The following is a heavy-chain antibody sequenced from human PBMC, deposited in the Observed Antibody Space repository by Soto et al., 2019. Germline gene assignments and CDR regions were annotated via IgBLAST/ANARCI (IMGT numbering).Heavy chain of an antibody. CDR1: GYTFTSYD. Sequence: ASVKVSCKASGYTFTSYDINWVRQATGQGLEWMGWMNPNSGNTNYAQKLQGRVTMTTDTSTSTAYMELRSLRSDDTAVYYCARDWGGTVTSDYWGQGTLVTVSS. CDR3: ARDWGGTVTSDY. J-gene: IGHJ4*02. CDR2: MNPNSGNT. D-gene: IGHD4-17*01. V-gene: IGHV1-18*01.